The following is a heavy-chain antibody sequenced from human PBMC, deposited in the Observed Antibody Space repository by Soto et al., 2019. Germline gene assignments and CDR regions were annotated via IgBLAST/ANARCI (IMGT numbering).Heavy chain of an antibody. D-gene: IGHD1-26*01. CDR1: GGTFSTYA. V-gene: IGHV1-69*01. CDR2: IIPIFGTT. Sequence: QVQLVQSGAEVKKPGSSVKVSCKASGGTFSTYAITWVRQAPGQGLEWLGGIIPIFGTTDYARKFQGRVTITAAESTSTVFIELSSLTSEYTAVYYCARGVGAYYFDYWGQGTLVTVSS. CDR3: ARGVGAYYFDY. J-gene: IGHJ4*02.